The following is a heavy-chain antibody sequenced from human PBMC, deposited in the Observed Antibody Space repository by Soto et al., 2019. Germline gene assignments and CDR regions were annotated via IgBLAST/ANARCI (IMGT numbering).Heavy chain of an antibody. CDR2: IKQDGSEK. J-gene: IGHJ4*02. D-gene: IGHD6-6*01. V-gene: IGHV3-7*03. Sequence: GGSLRLSCAASGFTFSSYWMSWVRQAPGKGLEWVANIKQDGSEKYYVDSVKGRFTISRDNAKNSLYLQMNSLRAEDTAVYYCARDPQYSSSSIHFDYWGQGTLVTVSS. CDR1: GFTFSSYW. CDR3: ARDPQYSSSSIHFDY.